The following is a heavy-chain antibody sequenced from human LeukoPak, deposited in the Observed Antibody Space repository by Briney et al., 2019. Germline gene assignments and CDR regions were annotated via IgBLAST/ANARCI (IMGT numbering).Heavy chain of an antibody. D-gene: IGHD3-22*01. CDR2: IYYSGST. J-gene: IGHJ3*02. V-gene: IGHV4-59*01. CDR1: GGSISSYY. Sequence: MPSETLSLTCTVSGGSISSYYWSWIRQPPGKGLEWIGYIYYSGSTNYNPSLKSRVTISVDTPKNQFSLKLSSVTAADTAVYYCARDRSWYYDSSGPDAFDIWGQGTMVTVSS. CDR3: ARDRSWYYDSSGPDAFDI.